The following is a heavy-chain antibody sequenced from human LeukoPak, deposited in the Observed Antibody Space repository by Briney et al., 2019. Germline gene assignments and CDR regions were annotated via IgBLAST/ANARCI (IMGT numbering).Heavy chain of an antibody. D-gene: IGHD2-2*01. Sequence: PGGSLRLSCAASGFTFSRYWMSWVRQAPGKGLEWVANIKEDGSEKYYVDSVKGRFTISRDNAKNSLYLQMNSLRAEDTAVYYCARSSSYYFDYWGQGTLVTVSS. V-gene: IGHV3-7*01. J-gene: IGHJ4*02. CDR2: IKEDGSEK. CDR1: GFTFSRYW. CDR3: ARSSSYYFDY.